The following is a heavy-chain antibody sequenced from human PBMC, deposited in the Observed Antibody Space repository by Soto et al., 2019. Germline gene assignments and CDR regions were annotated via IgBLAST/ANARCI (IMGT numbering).Heavy chain of an antibody. V-gene: IGHV2-5*01. Sequence: QITLKESGPPLVKPTQTLTLTCTFSGFSLSTSGVGVGWIRQPPGKALEWLALIYWNDDKRYSPSLKSRLTSTKDTTKNPVVLTMTNMDPVHTAKYYCAHRLPSSAPTAHFDYWGQGTLVTVSS. J-gene: IGHJ4*02. D-gene: IGHD6-25*01. CDR1: GFSLSTSGVG. CDR3: AHRLPSSAPTAHFDY. CDR2: IYWNDDK.